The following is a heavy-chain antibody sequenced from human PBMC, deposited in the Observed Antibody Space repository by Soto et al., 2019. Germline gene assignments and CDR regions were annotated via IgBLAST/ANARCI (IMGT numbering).Heavy chain of an antibody. J-gene: IGHJ4*02. CDR2: IYSGGST. V-gene: IGHV3-66*01. Sequence: ESGGGLVQPGGSLRLSCAASGFTVSSNYMSWVRQAPGKGLEWVSVIYSGGSTYYADSVKGRFTISRDNSKNTLYLQMNSLRAEDTAVYYCARDRREQPFDYWGQGTLVTVSS. CDR1: GFTVSSNY. CDR3: ARDRREQPFDY. D-gene: IGHD1-1*01.